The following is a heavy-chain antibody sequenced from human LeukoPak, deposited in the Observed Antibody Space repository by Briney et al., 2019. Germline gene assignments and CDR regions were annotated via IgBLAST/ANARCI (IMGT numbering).Heavy chain of an antibody. J-gene: IGHJ4*02. V-gene: IGHV1-69*04. CDR1: GGTFSSYA. CDR3: ASPPLGYCSGGSCHYYFDY. D-gene: IGHD2-15*01. CDR2: IIPILGIA. Sequence: RASVKVSCKASGGTFSSYAISWVRQAPGQGLEWMGRIIPILGIANYAQEFQGRVTITADKSTSTAYMELSSLRSEDTAVYYCASPPLGYCSGGSCHYYFDYWGQGTLVTVSS.